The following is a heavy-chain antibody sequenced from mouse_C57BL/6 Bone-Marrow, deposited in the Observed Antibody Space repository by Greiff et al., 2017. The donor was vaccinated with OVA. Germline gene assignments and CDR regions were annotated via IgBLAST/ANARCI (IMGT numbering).Heavy chain of an antibody. V-gene: IGHV5-6*01. CDR2: ISSGGSYT. D-gene: IGHD3-2*02. Sequence: EVKLMESGGDLVKPGGSLKLSCAASGFTFSSYGMSWVRQTPDKRLEWVATISSGGSYTYYPDSVKGRFTISRDNAKNTLYLQMSSLKSEDTAMYYCARATAQATPYYAMDYWGQGTSVTVSS. J-gene: IGHJ4*01. CDR1: GFTFSSYG. CDR3: ARATAQATPYYAMDY.